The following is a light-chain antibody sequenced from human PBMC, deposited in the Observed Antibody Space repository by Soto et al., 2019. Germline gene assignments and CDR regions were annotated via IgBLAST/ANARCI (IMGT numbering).Light chain of an antibody. V-gene: IGKV1-33*01. CDR1: QNINNY. CDR2: DES. J-gene: IGKJ5*01. CDR3: QQYETLPT. Sequence: DIKMTQSPSSLSASVVDRVTITCQASQNINNYLSGYQHKPVRAPKLLIYDESNLEAGVPSRFRGSGSGTDFTSTISRLQPEDIATYYCQQYETLPTVGQGTRLEIK.